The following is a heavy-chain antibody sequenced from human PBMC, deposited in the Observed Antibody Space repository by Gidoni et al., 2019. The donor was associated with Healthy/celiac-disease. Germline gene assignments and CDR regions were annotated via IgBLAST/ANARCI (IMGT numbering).Heavy chain of an antibody. CDR2: IWYDGSNK. D-gene: IGHD7-27*01. CDR1: GFTFSSYG. V-gene: IGHV3-33*01. Sequence: QVQLVVSGGGVVQPGRSLRLSCAASGFTFSSYGMHWVRQAPGKGVAWVAVIWYDGSNKYYADAVKGRFTISRDNSKNTLYLQMNSLRAEDTAVYYCAREGTGKGAFDIWGQGTMVTVSS. J-gene: IGHJ3*02. CDR3: AREGTGKGAFDI.